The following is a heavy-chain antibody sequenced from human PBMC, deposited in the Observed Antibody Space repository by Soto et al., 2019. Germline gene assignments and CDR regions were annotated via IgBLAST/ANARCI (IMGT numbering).Heavy chain of an antibody. V-gene: IGHV3-23*01. CDR1: GFMFRNYD. CDR2: ISGSGANT. Sequence: GGSLRLSCEASGFMFRNYDMNWVRQAPGKGLQWVSGISGSGANTYYRDSVKGRFAIARDNSKNILYLQMSILRAEDTAIYYCARSSKFDREPPLWGQGTVVTVSS. D-gene: IGHD3-9*01. J-gene: IGHJ4*02. CDR3: ARSSKFDREPPL.